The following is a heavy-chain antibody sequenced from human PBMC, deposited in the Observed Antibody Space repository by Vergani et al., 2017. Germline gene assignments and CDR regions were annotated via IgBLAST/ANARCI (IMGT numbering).Heavy chain of an antibody. CDR3: AKEPWVVPAAIAPSRGNWFDP. Sequence: EVQLLESGGGLVQPGGSLRLSCAASGFTFSSYAMSWVRQAPGKGLEWVSAISGSGGSTYYADSVKGRFTISRGNSKNALYLQMNSLRAEDTAVYYCAKEPWVVPAAIAPSRGNWFDPWGQGTLVTVSS. J-gene: IGHJ5*02. D-gene: IGHD2-2*01. CDR2: ISGSGGST. V-gene: IGHV3-23*01. CDR1: GFTFSSYA.